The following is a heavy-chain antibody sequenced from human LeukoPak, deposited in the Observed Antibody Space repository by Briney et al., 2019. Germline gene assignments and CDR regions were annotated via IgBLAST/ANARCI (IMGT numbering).Heavy chain of an antibody. V-gene: IGHV4-4*02. CDR3: AQEKIYCGGDCYPVNAFDI. D-gene: IGHD2-21*02. CDR1: GGSISSSNW. CDR2: IYHSGST. J-gene: IGHJ3*02. Sequence: PSETLSLTCAVPGGSISSSNWWSWVRQPPGKGLEWIGEIYHSGSTNYNPSLKSRVTISVDKSKNQFSLKLSSVTAADTAVYYCAQEKIYCGGDCYPVNAFDIWGQGTMVTVSS.